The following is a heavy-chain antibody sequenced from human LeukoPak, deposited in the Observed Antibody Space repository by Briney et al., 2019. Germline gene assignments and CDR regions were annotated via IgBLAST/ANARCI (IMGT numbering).Heavy chain of an antibody. J-gene: IGHJ4*02. CDR3: ARARGYSYGYHY. CDR1: GGSFSGYY. CDR2: INHSGST. Sequence: LETLSLTCAVYGGSFSGYYWSWIRQPPGKGLEWIGEINHSGSTNYNPSLKSRVTISVDTSKNQFSLKLSSVTAADTAVYYCARARGYSYGYHYWGQGTLVTVSS. D-gene: IGHD5-18*01. V-gene: IGHV4-34*01.